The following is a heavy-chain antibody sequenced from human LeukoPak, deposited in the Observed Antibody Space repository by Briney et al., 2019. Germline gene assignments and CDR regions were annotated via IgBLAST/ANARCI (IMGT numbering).Heavy chain of an antibody. CDR3: AREPSRERTRLDAFDI. CDR2: IIPIFGTA. V-gene: IGHV1-69*05. Sequence: SVKVSCKASGGTFGSYAISWVRQAPGQGLEWMGGIIPIFGTANYAQKFQGRVTITTDESTSTAYVELSSLRSEDTAVYYCAREPSRERTRLDAFDIWGQGTMVTVSS. CDR1: GGTFGSYA. D-gene: IGHD1-1*01. J-gene: IGHJ3*02.